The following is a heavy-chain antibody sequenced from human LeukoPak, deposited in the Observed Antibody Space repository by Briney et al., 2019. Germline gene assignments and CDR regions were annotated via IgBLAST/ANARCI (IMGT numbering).Heavy chain of an antibody. CDR2: ISAYNGNT. CDR3: ARDPGYCSSTSCRRADY. V-gene: IGHV1-18*01. Sequence: WASVKVSCKASGYTFTSYGISWVRQAPGQGLEWMGWISAYNGNTNYAQKLQGRVTMTTDTSTSTAYMELRSLRSDDTAVYYCARDPGYCSSTSCRRADYWGQGTLVTVSS. D-gene: IGHD2-2*01. J-gene: IGHJ4*02. CDR1: GYTFTSYG.